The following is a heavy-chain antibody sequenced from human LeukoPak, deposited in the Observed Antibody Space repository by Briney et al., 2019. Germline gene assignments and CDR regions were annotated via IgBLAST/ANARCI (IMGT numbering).Heavy chain of an antibody. J-gene: IGHJ4*02. CDR3: ARGYYYDSSGYYSPDY. V-gene: IGHV1-46*01. CDR1: GYTFTSYY. CDR2: INPSGGST. Sequence: ASVKVSCKASGYTFTSYYMHWVRQAPGQGLEWMGIINPSGGSTSYAQKFQGRVTMTRDTSTSTVYMELSSLRSEDTAVYYCARGYYYDSSGYYSPDYWGQGTLVTVSS. D-gene: IGHD3-22*01.